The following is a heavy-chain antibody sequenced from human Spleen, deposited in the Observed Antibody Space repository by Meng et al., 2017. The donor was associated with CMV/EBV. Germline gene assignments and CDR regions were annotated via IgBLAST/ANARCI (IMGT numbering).Heavy chain of an antibody. J-gene: IGHJ4*02. CDR1: GFTFRSYA. D-gene: IGHD6-13*01. CDR2: ISYDGSNK. CDR3: ARESHVGSGTHLGFDY. Sequence: QAQQVESGGGVVQPGRSLRLSCAASGFTFRSYAMHWVRQAPGKGLEWVAVISYDGSNKYYADSVKGRFTISRDNSKNTLYLQMNSLRAEDTAVYYCARESHVGSGTHLGFDYWGQGTLVTVSS. V-gene: IGHV3-30-3*01.